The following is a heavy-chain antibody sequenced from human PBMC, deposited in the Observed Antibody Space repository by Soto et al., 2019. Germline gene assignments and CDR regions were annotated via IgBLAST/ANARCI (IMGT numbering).Heavy chain of an antibody. CDR1: GYTFTSYD. CDR2: MNPNSGNT. CDR3: ARGIPNCNYRNYLDV. D-gene: IGHD1-7*01. J-gene: IGHJ6*03. Sequence: ASVKVSCKASGYTFTSYDINWVRQATGQGLEWMGWMNPNSGNTGYAQKVQGRVTMTRNTSVSTAYMELSSLRSEDTAVYYCARGIPNCNYRNYLDVWGKGTTVTVSS. V-gene: IGHV1-8*01.